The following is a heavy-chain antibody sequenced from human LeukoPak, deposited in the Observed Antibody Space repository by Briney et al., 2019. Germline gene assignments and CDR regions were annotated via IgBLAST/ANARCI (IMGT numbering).Heavy chain of an antibody. D-gene: IGHD1-20*01. CDR1: GGSISSYY. J-gene: IGHJ6*03. CDR3: ARGTYNWNDRGYYYYYMDV. CDR2: IYYSGST. V-gene: IGHV4-59*01. Sequence: SETLSLTCTVSGGSISSYYWSWIRQPPGKGLEWIGYIYYSGSTNYNPSLKSRVTISVDTSKNQFSLKLSSVTAADTAVYYCARGTYNWNDRGYYYYYMDVWGKGTTVTVSS.